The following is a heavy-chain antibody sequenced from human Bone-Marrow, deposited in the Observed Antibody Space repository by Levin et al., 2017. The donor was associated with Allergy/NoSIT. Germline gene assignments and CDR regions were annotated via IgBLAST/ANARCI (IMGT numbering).Heavy chain of an antibody. CDR2: IIPIFGTA. Sequence: SVKVSCKASGGTFSSYAISWVRQAPGQGLEWMGGIIPIFGTANYAQKFQGRVTITADKSTSTAYMELSSLRSEDTAVYYCARAAEYDFWSGYPSGPPFDYWGQGTLVTVSS. CDR1: GGTFSSYA. D-gene: IGHD3-3*01. CDR3: ARAAEYDFWSGYPSGPPFDY. J-gene: IGHJ4*02. V-gene: IGHV1-69*06.